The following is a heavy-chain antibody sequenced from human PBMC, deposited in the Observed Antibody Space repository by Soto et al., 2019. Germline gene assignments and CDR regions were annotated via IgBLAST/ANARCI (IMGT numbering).Heavy chain of an antibody. CDR1: GGSISSGGYS. Sequence: SETLSLTCAVSGGSISSGGYSWSWIRRPPGKGLEWIGYIYHSGSTYYNPSLKSRVTISLDRSKKQFSLKLSSVTAAETAVYYCARGMTTVTTLDYWGQGTLVTVSS. D-gene: IGHD4-17*01. CDR2: IYHSGST. V-gene: IGHV4-30-2*01. J-gene: IGHJ4*02. CDR3: ARGMTTVTTLDY.